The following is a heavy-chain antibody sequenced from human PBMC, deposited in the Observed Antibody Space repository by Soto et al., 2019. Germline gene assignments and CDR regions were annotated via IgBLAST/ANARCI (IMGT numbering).Heavy chain of an antibody. CDR2: ISYDGSNK. Sequence: LRLSCAASGFTFSSYGMHWVRQAPGKGLEWVAVISYDGSNKYYADSVKGRFTISRDNSKNTLYLQMNSLRAEDTAVYYCANWGEYYVFWSGYSRVDAFDIWAQGTMVTVSS. J-gene: IGHJ3*02. CDR1: GFTFSSYG. V-gene: IGHV3-30*18. CDR3: ANWGEYYVFWSGYSRVDAFDI. D-gene: IGHD3-3*01.